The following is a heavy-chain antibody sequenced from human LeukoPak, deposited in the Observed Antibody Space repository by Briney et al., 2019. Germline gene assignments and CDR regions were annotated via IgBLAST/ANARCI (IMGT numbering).Heavy chain of an antibody. CDR3: ARDKGITMIVVPHPLDY. V-gene: IGHV1-18*01. CDR1: GYTFTSYG. D-gene: IGHD3-22*01. CDR2: ISAYNGNT. J-gene: IGHJ4*02. Sequence: ASVKVSCKASGYTFTSYGISWVRQAPGQGLEWMGWISAYNGNTNYAQKLQGRVTMTTDTSTSTAYMELRSLRSDDTAVYHCARDKGITMIVVPHPLDYWGQGTLVTVSS.